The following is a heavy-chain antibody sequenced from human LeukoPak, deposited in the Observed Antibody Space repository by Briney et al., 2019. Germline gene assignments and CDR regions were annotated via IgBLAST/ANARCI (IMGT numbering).Heavy chain of an antibody. Sequence: GGSLRLSCAASGFTVSSNYMSWVRQAPGKGLEWVSVIYSGGSTYYADSVKGRFTVSRDNSKNTLYLQMNSLRAEDTAVYYCARDEMGAFDYWGQGTLVTVSS. D-gene: IGHD1-26*01. J-gene: IGHJ4*02. CDR2: IYSGGST. CDR3: ARDEMGAFDY. V-gene: IGHV3-53*01. CDR1: GFTVSSNY.